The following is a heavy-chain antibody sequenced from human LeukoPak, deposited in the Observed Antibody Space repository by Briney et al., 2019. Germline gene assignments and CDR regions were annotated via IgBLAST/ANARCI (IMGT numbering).Heavy chain of an antibody. CDR3: ARERTDYGDYDVLDDY. Sequence: SETLSLTCAVYGGSFSGYYWSWIRQPPGKGLEWIGEINHSGSTNYNPSLKSRVTISVNTSKNQFSLKLSSVTAADTAVYYCARERTDYGDYDVLDDYWGQGTLVTVSS. D-gene: IGHD4-17*01. CDR1: GGSFSGYY. V-gene: IGHV4-34*01. CDR2: INHSGST. J-gene: IGHJ4*02.